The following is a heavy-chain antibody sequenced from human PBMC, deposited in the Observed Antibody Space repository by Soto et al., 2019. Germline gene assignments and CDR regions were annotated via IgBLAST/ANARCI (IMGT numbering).Heavy chain of an antibody. CDR1: GGSISSGGYY. V-gene: IGHV4-31*03. CDR3: ARGSSIAGLYYGMDV. Sequence: QVQLQESGPGLVKPSQTLSLTCTVSGGSISSGGYYWTWLRQHPGKGLEWLGYNYYSGITYYNPSLKSRVTMSLDTSKNQFSLKLSSVTAADTAVYYCARGSSIAGLYYGMDVWGQGTTVTVSS. CDR2: NYYSGIT. D-gene: IGHD6-6*01. J-gene: IGHJ6*02.